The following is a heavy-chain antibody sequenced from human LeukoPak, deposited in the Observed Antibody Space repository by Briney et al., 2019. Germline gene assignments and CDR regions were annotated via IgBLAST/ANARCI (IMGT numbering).Heavy chain of an antibody. CDR2: ISPSGDIT. Sequence: PGGSLRLSCAASGFIFSSHGMNWVRQAPGKGLEWVSGISPSGDITYYADSVKGRFTISRDNSKNTLYLQMNSLRAEDTAVYYCAKDEDGQWLPFDYWGQGTLVTVSS. CDR3: AKDEDGQWLPFDY. J-gene: IGHJ4*02. CDR1: GFIFSSHG. D-gene: IGHD6-19*01. V-gene: IGHV3-23*01.